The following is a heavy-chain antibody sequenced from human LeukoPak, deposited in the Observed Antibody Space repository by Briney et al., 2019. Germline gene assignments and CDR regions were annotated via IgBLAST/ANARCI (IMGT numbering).Heavy chain of an antibody. D-gene: IGHD6-13*01. CDR2: INPNSGGT. J-gene: IGHJ6*02. CDR1: GYTFTGYY. V-gene: IGHV1-2*04. CDR3: ARESGMYSSSWYGSAVDYGMDV. Sequence: ASVKVSCKASGYTFTGYYMHWVRQAPGQGLEWMGWINPNSGGTNYAQKFQGWVTMTRDTSISTAYMELSRLRSDDTAVYYCARESGMYSSSWYGSAVDYGMDVWGQGTTVTVSS.